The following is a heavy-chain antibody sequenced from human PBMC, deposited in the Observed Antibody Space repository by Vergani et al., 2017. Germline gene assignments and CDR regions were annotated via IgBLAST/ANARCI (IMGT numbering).Heavy chain of an antibody. D-gene: IGHD1-1*01. CDR3: ARHTTYTDS. Sequence: EVELVQSGPEMRKPGESLKISCKGSEYSFGNYWIGWVRQTPGKGLEWMGIIYPADSDTRYSPSFQGQVTILADKSISTAFLQWDSLKASDTALYYCARHTTYTDSWGQGTLVTVSS. J-gene: IGHJ4*02. CDR2: IYPADSDT. CDR1: EYSFGNYW. V-gene: IGHV5-51*01.